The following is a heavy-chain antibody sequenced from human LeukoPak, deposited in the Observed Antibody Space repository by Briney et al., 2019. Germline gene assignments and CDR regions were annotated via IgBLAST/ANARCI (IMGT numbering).Heavy chain of an antibody. Sequence: SVKVSCKASGGTFSSYAISWVRQAPGQGLEWMGGIIPIFGTANYAQKFQGRVTITADESTSTAYMELSSLRSEDTAVYYCSLYYDILTGYYREAFDIWGQGTMVTVSS. V-gene: IGHV1-69*13. CDR2: IIPIFGTA. J-gene: IGHJ3*02. D-gene: IGHD3-9*01. CDR1: GGTFSSYA. CDR3: SLYYDILTGYYREAFDI.